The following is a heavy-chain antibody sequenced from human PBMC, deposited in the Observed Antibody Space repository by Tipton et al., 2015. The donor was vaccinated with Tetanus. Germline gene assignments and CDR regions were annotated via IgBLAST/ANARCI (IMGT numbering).Heavy chain of an antibody. CDR1: GGSISSSSYY. D-gene: IGHD6-13*01. CDR2: IYYSGST. Sequence: TLSLTCTVSGGSISSSSYYWGWIRQPPGKGLEWIGSIYYSGSTYYNPSLKSRVTISVDTSKNQFSLKLSSVTAADTAVYYCARATGGIAAAGTGWFDPWGQGTLVTVSS. V-gene: IGHV4-39*01. CDR3: ARATGGIAAAGTGWFDP. J-gene: IGHJ5*02.